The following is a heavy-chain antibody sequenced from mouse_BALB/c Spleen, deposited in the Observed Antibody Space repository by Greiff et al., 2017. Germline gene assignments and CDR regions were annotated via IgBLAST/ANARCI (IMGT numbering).Heavy chain of an antibody. Sequence: EVQLVESGGGLVQPGGSLKLSCAASGFTFSSYGMSWVRQTPDKRLELVATINSNGGSTYYPDSVKGRFTISRDNAKNTLYLQMSSLKSEDTAMYYCARVTSYYPFAYWGQGTLVTVSA. V-gene: IGHV5-6-3*01. J-gene: IGHJ3*01. CDR3: ARVTSYYPFAY. D-gene: IGHD1-1*01. CDR1: GFTFSSYG. CDR2: INSNGGST.